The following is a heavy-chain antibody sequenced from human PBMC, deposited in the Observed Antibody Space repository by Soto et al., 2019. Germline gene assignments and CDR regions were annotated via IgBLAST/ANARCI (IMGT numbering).Heavy chain of an antibody. Sequence: QVQLVQSGAEEKKPGASVKVSCKASGYTFTSYAMHWVRQAPGQRLEWMGGINAGNGNTKYSKNFQGIGTITRDTSAVTAYMELSSLRSEDTAVYYCARSIVVVTALDDWGQGTLGTVSS. CDR2: INAGNGNT. CDR3: ARSIVVVTALDD. D-gene: IGHD2-21*02. V-gene: IGHV1-3*05. CDR1: GYTFTSYA. J-gene: IGHJ4*02.